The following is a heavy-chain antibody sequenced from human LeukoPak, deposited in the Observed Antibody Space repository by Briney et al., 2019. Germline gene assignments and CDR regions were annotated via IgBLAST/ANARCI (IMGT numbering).Heavy chain of an antibody. CDR2: IYNSGRT. CDR1: GFTVSSNY. J-gene: IGHJ4*02. CDR3: ARESNSGYYLSY. V-gene: IGHV3-66*01. D-gene: IGHD3-22*01. Sequence: GGSLRLSCAASGFTVSSNYMSWVRLVPGKGLEWVSVIYNSGRTYYSDSVKGRFTISRDNSRNTVYLQMNSLGAEDTAVYYCARESNSGYYLSYWGQGTLVTVSS.